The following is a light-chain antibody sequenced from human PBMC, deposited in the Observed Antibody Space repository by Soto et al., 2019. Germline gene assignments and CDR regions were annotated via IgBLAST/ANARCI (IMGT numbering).Light chain of an antibody. J-gene: IGLJ1*01. CDR3: SSYRGTKALV. CDR2: EVS. Sequence: QSALTQPASVSGSPGQSVPISCTGTSSDIGRYNFVSLYQHPPGKAPKLIIYEVSNRPSGVSNRFSGSKSGSTASLTISGIQDEDEADYYCSSYRGTKALVFGTGPKLTVL. CDR1: SSDIGRYNF. V-gene: IGLV2-14*01.